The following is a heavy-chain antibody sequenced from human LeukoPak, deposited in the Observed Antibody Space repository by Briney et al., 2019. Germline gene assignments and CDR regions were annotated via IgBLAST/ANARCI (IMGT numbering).Heavy chain of an antibody. Sequence: SGPTLVKPTQTLTLTFTVSGFSLSSSGVGVGWIRQPPGKALEWLALIYWDDDKRYSPSLKSRLTITKDTSKNQVVLTMTNMDPLDTATYYCAQTSGMIVPFDYWGQGTLVTVSS. D-gene: IGHD3-22*01. V-gene: IGHV2-5*02. CDR1: GFSLSSSGVG. J-gene: IGHJ4*02. CDR3: AQTSGMIVPFDY. CDR2: IYWDDDK.